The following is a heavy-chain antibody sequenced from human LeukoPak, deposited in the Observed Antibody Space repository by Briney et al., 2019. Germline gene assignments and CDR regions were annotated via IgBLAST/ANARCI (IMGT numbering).Heavy chain of an antibody. D-gene: IGHD6-13*01. J-gene: IGHJ4*02. Sequence: PGGSLRLSCAASGFTFSSYWMSWVRQAPGKGLEWVANIKQDGSEKYYVDSVKGRFTISRDNAKNSLYLQMNSLRAEDTAVYYCARGSGSSWYSPETYFDYWGQGTLVTVSS. CDR2: IKQDGSEK. V-gene: IGHV3-7*01. CDR3: ARGSGSSWYSPETYFDY. CDR1: GFTFSSYW.